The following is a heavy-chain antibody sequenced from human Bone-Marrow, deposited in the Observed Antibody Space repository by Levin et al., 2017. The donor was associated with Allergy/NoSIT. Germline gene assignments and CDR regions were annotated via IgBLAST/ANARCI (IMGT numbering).Heavy chain of an antibody. CDR3: ARGRGQALAGMCYFDD. D-gene: IGHD6-19*01. CDR1: GFTFSNYG. J-gene: IGHJ4*02. V-gene: IGHV3-30*03. Sequence: PGGSLRLSCAASGFTFSNYGMNWVRQAPGKGLEWVAVISYDGSSKYYADSVKGRFTISRDNPKNTLYLQLNSLRPEDTAVFYCARGRGQALAGMCYFDDWGQGTLVTVSS. CDR2: ISYDGSSK.